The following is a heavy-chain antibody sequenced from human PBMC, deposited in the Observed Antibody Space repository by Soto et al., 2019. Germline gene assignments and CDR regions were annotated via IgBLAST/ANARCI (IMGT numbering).Heavy chain of an antibody. V-gene: IGHV3-23*01. Sequence: GGSLRLSCAASGLSFSSLAMSWVRQAPGKGLEWVSSISGRGVDTLYADSVKGRFTISGDNSRNTLYLQVNSLRAEDTAVYYCAKDQTDVTLFDYWGQGTLVTVSS. CDR2: ISGRGVDT. CDR3: AKDQTDVTLFDY. CDR1: GLSFSSLA. J-gene: IGHJ4*02. D-gene: IGHD2-21*02.